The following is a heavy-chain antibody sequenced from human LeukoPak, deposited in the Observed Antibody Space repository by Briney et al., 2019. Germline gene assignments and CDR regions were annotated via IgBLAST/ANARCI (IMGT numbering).Heavy chain of an antibody. CDR3: ATVGYAVVGFDY. CDR2: IKSKTDGGTT. D-gene: IGHD2-15*01. V-gene: IGHV3-15*01. J-gene: IGHJ4*02. CDR1: GFTLSDAW. Sequence: GGSLRLSCAASGFTLSDAWMSWVRQAPGKGLEWVGRIKSKTDGGTTDYVAPVKGRFTISRDNSKNMLYLQTNSLRSEDTAVYYCATVGYAVVGFDYWGQGTLVTVSS.